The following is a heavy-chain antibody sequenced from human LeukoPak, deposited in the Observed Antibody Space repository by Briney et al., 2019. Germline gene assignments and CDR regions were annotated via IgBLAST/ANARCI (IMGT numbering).Heavy chain of an antibody. Sequence: SETLSLTCAVSGYSISSGYYWGWIRQPPGKGLEWIGSIYHSGSTYYNPSLKSRVTISVDTSKNQFSLKLSPVTAADTAVYYCARLGVDYGGNKYFDYWGQGTLVTVSS. D-gene: IGHD4-23*01. J-gene: IGHJ4*02. CDR3: ARLGVDYGGNKYFDY. CDR1: GYSISSGYY. V-gene: IGHV4-38-2*01. CDR2: IYHSGST.